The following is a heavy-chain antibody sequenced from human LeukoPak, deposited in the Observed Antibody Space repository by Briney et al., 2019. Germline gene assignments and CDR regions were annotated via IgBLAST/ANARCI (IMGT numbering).Heavy chain of an antibody. Sequence: SGPTLVKPTQTLTLTCTFSGFSLSTSGVLVGWIRPPPGKALQWLAFIYGNDDKRYSPSLMSRLTITKDTSKNQVVLTMTNMDPVDTATYYCAHKSVDTSIDYWGQGTLVTVSS. J-gene: IGHJ4*02. D-gene: IGHD5-18*01. CDR2: IYGNDDK. V-gene: IGHV2-5*01. CDR1: GFSLSTSGVL. CDR3: AHKSVDTSIDY.